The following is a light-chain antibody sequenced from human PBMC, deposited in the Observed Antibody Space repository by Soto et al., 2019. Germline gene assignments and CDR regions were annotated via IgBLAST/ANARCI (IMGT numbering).Light chain of an antibody. J-gene: IGKJ4*01. CDR2: AAS. CDR1: QSLTNNH. CDR3: QQYGSSLPVT. V-gene: IGKV3-20*01. Sequence: EIVLTQSPGTLSLSPGERATLSCRASQSLTNNHLAWYQQKPGQAPRLLIYAASSRATGIPDRFSGSGSETDFTLTISRLEPEDFAVYYCQQYGSSLPVTFGGGTNVEIK.